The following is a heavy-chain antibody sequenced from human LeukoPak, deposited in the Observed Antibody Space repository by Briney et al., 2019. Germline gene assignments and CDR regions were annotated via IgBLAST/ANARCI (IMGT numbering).Heavy chain of an antibody. J-gene: IGHJ4*02. Sequence: KPSETLSLTCIVSGDSISNYYWSWIRQPAGKGLEWIGRIYTSGSTNYNPSLKSRVTMSVDTSKNQFSLKLSSVTAADTAVYYCAREAAAGTFYFDYWGQGTLATVSS. CDR1: GDSISNYY. D-gene: IGHD6-13*01. CDR3: AREAAAGTFYFDY. V-gene: IGHV4-4*07. CDR2: IYTSGST.